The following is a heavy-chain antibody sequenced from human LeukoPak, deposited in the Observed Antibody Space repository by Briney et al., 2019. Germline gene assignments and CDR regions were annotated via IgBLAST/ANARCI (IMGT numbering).Heavy chain of an antibody. CDR2: ITWDGGST. CDR3: AKDRAARGRGNYFYMDV. Sequence: PGGSLRLSCAAAGFTVSSNYMSWVRQAPGKGLEWVSHITWDGGSTHYADSVEGRFTISRDNRENSLYLQMNSLRPEDTALYYCAKDRAARGRGNYFYMDVWGKGTTVTVSS. V-gene: IGHV3-43D*03. D-gene: IGHD2/OR15-2a*01. J-gene: IGHJ6*03. CDR1: GFTVSSNY.